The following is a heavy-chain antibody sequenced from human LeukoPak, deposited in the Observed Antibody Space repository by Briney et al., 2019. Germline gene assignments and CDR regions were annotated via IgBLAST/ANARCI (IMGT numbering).Heavy chain of an antibody. Sequence: GASLQISGEGSGTSFTRCRIGWARQLRGKGLEWLGISYAGDSDTTYSASFHGQVSMSADKPISSDYLQWSSQKASDTAMYYCARRIDCSSTSCRAFDIGRQGTVVSVLS. CDR2: SYAGDSDT. D-gene: IGHD2-2*01. CDR1: GTSFTRCR. V-gene: IGHV5-51*01. J-gene: IGHJ3*02. CDR3: ARRIDCSSTSCRAFDI.